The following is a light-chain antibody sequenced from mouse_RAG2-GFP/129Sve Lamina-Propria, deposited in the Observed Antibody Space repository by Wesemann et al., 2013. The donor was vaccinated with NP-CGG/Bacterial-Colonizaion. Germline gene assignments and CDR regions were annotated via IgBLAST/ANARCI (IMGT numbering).Light chain of an antibody. Sequence: DIVMTQSHKFMSTSVGDRVSITCKASQDVGTAVAWYQQKPGQSPKLLIYWASTRHTGVPVRFSGSGSGTSYSLTISSMEAEDAATYYCQQWSSYPFTFGSGTKLEIK. CDR1: QDVGTA. V-gene: IGKV6-25*01. CDR2: WAS. J-gene: IGKJ4*01. CDR3: QQWSSYPFT.